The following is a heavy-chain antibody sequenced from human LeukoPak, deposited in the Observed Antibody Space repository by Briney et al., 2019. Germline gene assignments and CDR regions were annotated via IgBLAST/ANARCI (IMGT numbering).Heavy chain of an antibody. CDR2: INHSGST. Sequence: SETLSLTCAVYGGSFSGYYWSWIRQPPGKGLEWIGEINHSGSTNYNPSLKSRVTISVDTSKNQFSLKLSSVTAADTAVYYCARAGGLTDYGDYVYWGQGILVTVSS. CDR1: GGSFSGYY. J-gene: IGHJ4*02. D-gene: IGHD4-17*01. CDR3: ARAGGLTDYGDYVY. V-gene: IGHV4-34*01.